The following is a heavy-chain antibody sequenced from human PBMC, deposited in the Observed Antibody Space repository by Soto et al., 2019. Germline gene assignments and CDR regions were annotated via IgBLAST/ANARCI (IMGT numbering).Heavy chain of an antibody. CDR1: GYSFTSYW. CDR2: IYPGDSDT. V-gene: IGHV5-51*01. CDR3: ARRGTAEIGDYYGMDV. D-gene: IGHD1-1*01. Sequence: GEYLKISCKGSGYSFTSYWIGWVRQMPGKGLEWMGIIYPGDSDTRYSPSFQGQVTISADKSISTAYLQWSSLKASDTAMYYCARRGTAEIGDYYGMDVWGQGTTVTVSS. J-gene: IGHJ6*02.